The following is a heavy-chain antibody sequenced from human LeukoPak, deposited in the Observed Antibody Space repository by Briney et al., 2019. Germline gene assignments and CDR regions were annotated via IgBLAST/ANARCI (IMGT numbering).Heavy chain of an antibody. V-gene: IGHV3-33*06. D-gene: IGHD2-15*01. CDR3: AKSRCSGGTCDTPFSDY. CDR2: IWYDGSNK. Sequence: GGSLRLSCAASGFTFSVYGMHWVRQAPRRGLEWVAIIWYDGSNKYYADSVKGRFTISRDNSKNTLYLKMNSLRAEDTAVYYCAKSRCSGGTCDTPFSDYWGQGTLVTVSS. J-gene: IGHJ4*02. CDR1: GFTFSVYG.